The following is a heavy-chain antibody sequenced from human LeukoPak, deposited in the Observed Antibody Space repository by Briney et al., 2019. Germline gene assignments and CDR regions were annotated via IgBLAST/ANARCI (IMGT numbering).Heavy chain of an antibody. V-gene: IGHV5-51*01. CDR3: ARGGYDLWSGYFWFDP. CDR2: IYPGDSDT. J-gene: IGHJ5*02. Sequence: GESLKISGKGSGYSVTSYWIGWVRQMPEKSLECMGIIYPGDSDTRYSPSFQGQVTSSADKSISTAYLQWSSLKASDTAMYYCARGGYDLWSGYFWFDPWGQGTLVTVSS. CDR1: GYSVTSYW. D-gene: IGHD3-3*01.